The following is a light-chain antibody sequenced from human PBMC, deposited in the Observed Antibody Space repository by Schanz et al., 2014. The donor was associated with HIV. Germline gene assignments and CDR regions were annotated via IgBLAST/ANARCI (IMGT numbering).Light chain of an antibody. V-gene: IGKV1-5*03. CDR2: KAS. CDR1: RDISDY. CDR3: QQYDTYSRT. J-gene: IGKJ1*01. Sequence: EIQMTQSPSPLSASIGDRVTITCQASRDISDYLNWYQQKAGGAPKLLIYKASSLESGVPSRFSGSGSGTEFTLTISSLQPDDFATYYCQQYDTYSRTFGQGTKVEIK.